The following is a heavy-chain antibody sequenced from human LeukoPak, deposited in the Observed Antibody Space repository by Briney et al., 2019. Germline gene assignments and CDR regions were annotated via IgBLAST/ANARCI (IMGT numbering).Heavy chain of an antibody. CDR3: ARGAYCGGDCYLP. D-gene: IGHD2-21*01. CDR2: IYYSGST. CDR1: GGSISSGDCY. Sequence: SQTLSLTCTVSGGSISSGDCYWSWIRQPPGKGLEWIGYIYYSGSTYYNPSLKSRVTISVDTSKNQFSLKLSSVTAADTAVYYCARGAYCGGDCYLPWGQGTLVTVSS. V-gene: IGHV4-30-4*08. J-gene: IGHJ5*02.